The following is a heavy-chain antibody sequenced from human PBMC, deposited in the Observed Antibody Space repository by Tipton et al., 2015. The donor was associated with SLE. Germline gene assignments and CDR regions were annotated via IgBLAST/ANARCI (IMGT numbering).Heavy chain of an antibody. CDR3: ARGEDDYHSKGGWMDP. CDR1: GGSFSGYY. J-gene: IGHJ5*02. D-gene: IGHD4-11*01. V-gene: IGHV4-59*01. Sequence: GLVKPSETLSLTCAVYGGSFSGYYWNWIRQPPGKGLEWIGHIYYIGTTSYNPSLESRVSISIDTSKNQFSLKLRSVTAADTAVYYCARGEDDYHSKGGWMDPWGQGSLVTVSS. CDR2: IYYIGTT.